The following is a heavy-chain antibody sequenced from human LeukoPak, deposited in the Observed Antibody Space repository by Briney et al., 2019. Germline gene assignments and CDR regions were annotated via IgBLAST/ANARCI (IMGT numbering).Heavy chain of an antibody. CDR1: GYTFTSYD. CDR2: ISAYNGNT. V-gene: IGHV1-18*01. CDR3: ARLYYDSSGYSNYFDY. Sequence: ASVKVSCXASGYTFTSYDINWVRQAPGQGLEWMGWISAYNGNTNYAQKLQGRVTMTTDTSTSTAYMELRSLRSDDTAVYYCARLYYDSSGYSNYFDYWGQGTLVTVSS. D-gene: IGHD3-22*01. J-gene: IGHJ4*02.